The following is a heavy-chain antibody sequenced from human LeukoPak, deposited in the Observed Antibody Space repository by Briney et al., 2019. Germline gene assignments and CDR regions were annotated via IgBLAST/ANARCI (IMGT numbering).Heavy chain of an antibody. D-gene: IGHD6-19*01. J-gene: IGHJ4*02. CDR2: IYTSGST. V-gene: IGHV4-4*07. CDR3: ARHEPYSSGYFFDY. CDR1: GGSISSYY. Sequence: SETLSLTCTVSGGSISSYYWSWIRQPAGKGLEWIGRIYTSGSTNYNPSLKSRVTMSVDTSKNQFSLKLSSVTAADTAVYYCARHEPYSSGYFFDYWGQGTLVTVSS.